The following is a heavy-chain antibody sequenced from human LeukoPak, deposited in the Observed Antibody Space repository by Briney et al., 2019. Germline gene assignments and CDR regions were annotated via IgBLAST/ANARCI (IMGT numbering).Heavy chain of an antibody. V-gene: IGHV3-73*01. Sequence: GGSLRLSCAASGFTFSGSALHWVRQASGKGLEWVGRIRSTANGYATAYAASVKGRFTISRDDSKNTAYLQMNSLKTEDTAVYYCTTNLGSLAAFDYWGQGTLVTVSS. CDR3: TTNLGSLAAFDY. D-gene: IGHD6-13*01. J-gene: IGHJ4*02. CDR1: GFTFSGSA. CDR2: IRSTANGYAT.